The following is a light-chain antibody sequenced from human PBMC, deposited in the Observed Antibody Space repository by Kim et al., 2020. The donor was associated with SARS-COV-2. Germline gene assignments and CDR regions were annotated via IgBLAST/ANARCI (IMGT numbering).Light chain of an antibody. CDR3: QAWDSSSVV. V-gene: IGLV3-1*01. Sequence: SYELTQPPSVSVSPGQTASITCSGDKLGNKYASWYQQKPGQSPVLVIYQDNKRPSGIPERFSGSNSGNTATLTISGTQAMDEADYYCQAWDSSSVVFGGGTPLTVL. CDR1: KLGNKY. J-gene: IGLJ2*01. CDR2: QDN.